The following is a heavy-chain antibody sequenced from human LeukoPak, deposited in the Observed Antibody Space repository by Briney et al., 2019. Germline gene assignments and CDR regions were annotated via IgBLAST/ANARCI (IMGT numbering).Heavy chain of an antibody. J-gene: IGHJ4*02. Sequence: GGSLRLSGAASGFTFSSYGMHWVRQAPGKGLEWVAFIRYDGSNKYYADSVKGRFTISRDNSKNTLYLQMNSLRAEDTAVYYCAKDRYSSSWYYFDYWGQGTLVTVSS. CDR1: GFTFSSYG. CDR2: IRYDGSNK. CDR3: AKDRYSSSWYYFDY. D-gene: IGHD6-13*01. V-gene: IGHV3-30*02.